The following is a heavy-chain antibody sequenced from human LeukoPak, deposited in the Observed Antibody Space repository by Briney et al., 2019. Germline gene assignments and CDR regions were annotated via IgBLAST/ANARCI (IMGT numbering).Heavy chain of an antibody. V-gene: IGHV3-23*01. Sequence: GGSLRLSCAASGFTFSSYAMSWVRQAPGKGLEWVSLISGSGGSTYYADSVKGRFTISRDNSKNTLYLQMNSLRAEDTAVYYCAKTLLLKWYYDSSGYSDYWGQGTLVTVSS. CDR3: AKTLLLKWYYDSSGYSDY. J-gene: IGHJ4*02. CDR2: ISGSGGST. D-gene: IGHD3-22*01. CDR1: GFTFSSYA.